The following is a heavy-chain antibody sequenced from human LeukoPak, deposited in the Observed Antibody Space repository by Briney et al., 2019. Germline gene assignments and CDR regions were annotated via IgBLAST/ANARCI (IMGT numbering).Heavy chain of an antibody. CDR1: GYTFTVYY. D-gene: IGHD3-22*01. Sequence: ASVKVSCKASGYTFTVYYMHWVRQAPGQGLEWMGWINPNSGGTNYAQKFQGRVTITRDTSISTAYMELSRLRSDDTAVYYCARDRYYYDSSGLGDYWGQGTLVTVSS. CDR3: ARDRYYYDSSGLGDY. V-gene: IGHV1-2*02. CDR2: INPNSGGT. J-gene: IGHJ4*02.